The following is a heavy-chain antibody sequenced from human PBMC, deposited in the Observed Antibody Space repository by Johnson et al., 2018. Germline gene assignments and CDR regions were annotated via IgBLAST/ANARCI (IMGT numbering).Heavy chain of an antibody. CDR2: ILYDGTNK. CDR1: GFAFDDYG. CDR3: AKGGGDGSDSYYYMDV. J-gene: IGHJ6*03. D-gene: IGHD3-16*01. V-gene: IGHV3-30*18. Sequence: QVQLVQSGGGVVRPGGSLRLSCAASGFAFDDYGMSWVRPAPGKGLEWVAVILYDGTNKYYADSVTGRFPVSRDKSNTRLYLQMNSLRVEDTAVYFCAKGGGDGSDSYYYMDVWGKGTTVTVSS.